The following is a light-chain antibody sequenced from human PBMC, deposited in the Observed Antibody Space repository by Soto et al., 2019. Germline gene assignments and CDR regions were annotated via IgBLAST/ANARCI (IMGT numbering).Light chain of an antibody. CDR3: QQYNSYWT. J-gene: IGKJ1*01. V-gene: IGKV1-5*01. Sequence: DIQMTQSPSTLSASVGDRVTITCRASQSISSWLAWYQQKPGKAPKLLIYDASSLESGVPSRFSGSASGTEFTLTISSLQPDDFATYYCQQYNSYWTFGQGTKLDIK. CDR1: QSISSW. CDR2: DAS.